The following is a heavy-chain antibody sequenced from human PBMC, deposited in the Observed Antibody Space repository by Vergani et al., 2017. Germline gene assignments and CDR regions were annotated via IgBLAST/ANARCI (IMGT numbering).Heavy chain of an antibody. J-gene: IGHJ4*02. CDR3: ARDLNSGWYFYYFDY. D-gene: IGHD6-19*01. Sequence: QVPLVQSGAEVKKPGASVKVSCTASGYTFTSYGISWVRQAPGQGLEWMGWISAYNGNTNYAQKLQGRVTMTTDTSTSTAYMELRSLRSDDTAVYYCARDLNSGWYFYYFDYWGQGTLVTVSS. V-gene: IGHV1-18*01. CDR1: GYTFTSYG. CDR2: ISAYNGNT.